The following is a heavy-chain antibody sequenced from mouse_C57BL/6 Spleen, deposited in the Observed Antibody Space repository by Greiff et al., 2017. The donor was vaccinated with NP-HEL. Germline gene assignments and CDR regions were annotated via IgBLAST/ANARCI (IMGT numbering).Heavy chain of an antibody. V-gene: IGHV10-1*01. CDR3: VRHSYDGYYTWFAY. Sequence: EVQGVESGGGLVQPKGSLKLSCAASGFSFNTYAMNWVRQAPGKGLEWVARIRSKSNNYATYYADSVKDRFTISRDDSESMLYLQMNNLKTEDTAMYYCVRHSYDGYYTWFAYWGQGTLVTVSA. CDR1: GFSFNTYA. CDR2: IRSKSNNYAT. D-gene: IGHD2-3*01. J-gene: IGHJ3*01.